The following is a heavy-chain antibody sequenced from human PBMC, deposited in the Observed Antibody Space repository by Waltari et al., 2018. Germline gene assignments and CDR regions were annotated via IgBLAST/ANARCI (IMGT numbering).Heavy chain of an antibody. CDR2: IYRGGET. J-gene: IGHJ4*02. Sequence: EVHLVESGGGLVHPGDSVRLSCAASGLIVSNNYRSWVRQPPGKGREWVSVIYRGGETYYADSVKGRFTISRDNSKNTLDLQMNNVRAEDTAVYYCRSDRGLSWPLDWGQGTMVTVSS. CDR3: RSDRGLSWPLD. V-gene: IGHV3-53*01. CDR1: GLIVSNNY. D-gene: IGHD6-13*01.